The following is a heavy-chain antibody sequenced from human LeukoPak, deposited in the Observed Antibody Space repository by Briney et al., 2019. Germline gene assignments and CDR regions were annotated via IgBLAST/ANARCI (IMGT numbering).Heavy chain of an antibody. D-gene: IGHD2-2*01. J-gene: IGHJ4*02. V-gene: IGHV1-18*01. CDR2: ISGYNAYT. Sequence: ASVKVSCKASGYAFSKYGISWVRQAPGQGLEWMGWISGYNAYTHYAQKLQGRVTMTTDTSTSTAYMELRSLRSDDTAVYYCARDRRLDYQLPADNWGQGTLVTVSS. CDR3: ARDRRLDYQLPADN. CDR1: GYAFSKYG.